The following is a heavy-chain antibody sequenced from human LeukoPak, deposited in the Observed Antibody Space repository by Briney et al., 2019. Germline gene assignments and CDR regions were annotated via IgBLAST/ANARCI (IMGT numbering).Heavy chain of an antibody. D-gene: IGHD3-10*01. CDR3: ARVNTLIRGIRWFDP. Sequence: SETLSLTCTVSGVSISTSRYYWGWIRQPPGKGLEWIGSIYYSGTTYYNPSLKSRVTISVDTSKNQFSLKLSSVTAADTAVYYCARVNTLIRGIRWFDPWGQGILVTVSS. V-gene: IGHV4-39*07. J-gene: IGHJ5*02. CDR1: GVSISTSRYY. CDR2: IYYSGTT.